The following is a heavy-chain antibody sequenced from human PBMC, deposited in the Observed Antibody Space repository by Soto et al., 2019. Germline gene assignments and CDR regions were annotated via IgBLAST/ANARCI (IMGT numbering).Heavy chain of an antibody. CDR1: GGSFSGYY. CDR2: INHSGST. V-gene: IGHV4-34*01. D-gene: IGHD1-26*01. Sequence: SLTCAVYGGSFSGYYWSWIRQPPGKGLEWIGEINHSGSTNYNPSLKSRVTISVDTSKNQFSLKLSSVTAADTAVYYCARAFTGSYYNYWGQGTLVTVSS. J-gene: IGHJ4*02. CDR3: ARAFTGSYYNY.